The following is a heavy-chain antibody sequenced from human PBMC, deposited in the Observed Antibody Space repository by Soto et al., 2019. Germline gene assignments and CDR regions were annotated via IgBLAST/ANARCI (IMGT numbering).Heavy chain of an antibody. D-gene: IGHD7-27*01. V-gene: IGHV4-30-4*01. J-gene: IGHJ4*02. CDR2: IYNGGRT. CDR3: ARGPSGDKVDS. CDR1: GGSISTVNYW. Sequence: QVQLQESGPGLVKPSQTLSLTCTVSGGSISTVNYWWSWIRQSPDMGLEWIGHIYNGGRTYNNPSLESRVTMSVDTSKTQLSLPLSSVSAADTAVYYCARGPSGDKVDSWGQGTLGTVSS.